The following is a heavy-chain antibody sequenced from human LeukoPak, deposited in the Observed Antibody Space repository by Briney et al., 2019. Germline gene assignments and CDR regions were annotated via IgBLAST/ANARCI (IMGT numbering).Heavy chain of an antibody. CDR2: IYSGGST. Sequence: PGGSLRLSCAASGFTVSSNYMSWVRQAPGKGLEWVSVIYSGGSTYYADSVKGRFTISRDNSKNTLYLQMNSLRAEDTAVYYCARPYSSSRRAYGDYWGQGTLVTVSS. CDR1: GFTVSSNY. J-gene: IGHJ4*02. V-gene: IGHV3-66*01. D-gene: IGHD6-13*01. CDR3: ARPYSSSRRAYGDY.